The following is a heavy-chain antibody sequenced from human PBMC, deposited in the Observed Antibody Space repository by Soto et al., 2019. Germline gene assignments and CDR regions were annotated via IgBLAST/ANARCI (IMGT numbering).Heavy chain of an antibody. V-gene: IGHV2-5*01. Sequence: SGPTLVNPTQTLTLTCTFSGFSLSTSGVGVGWIRQPPGKALEWLALIYWNDDKRYSPSLKSRLTITKDTSKNQVVLTMTNMDPVDTATYYCAHRLPLPPLRGYSGYFDLWGRGTLVTVSS. CDR2: IYWNDDK. CDR1: GFSLSTSGVG. J-gene: IGHJ2*01. D-gene: IGHD5-18*01. CDR3: AHRLPLPPLRGYSGYFDL.